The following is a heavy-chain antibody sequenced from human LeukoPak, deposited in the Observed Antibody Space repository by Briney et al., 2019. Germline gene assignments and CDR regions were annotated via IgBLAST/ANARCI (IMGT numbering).Heavy chain of an antibody. Sequence: GASVKVSCKASGYTFTSYDINWVRQATGQGLEWMGWMNPNSGNTGYTQKFQGRVTITRNTSISTAYMELSSLRSEDTAVYYCARGSLGYSSSLGINWGQGTLVTVSS. CDR3: ARGSLGYSSSLGIN. CDR1: GYTFTSYD. CDR2: MNPNSGNT. V-gene: IGHV1-8*01. J-gene: IGHJ4*02. D-gene: IGHD6-6*01.